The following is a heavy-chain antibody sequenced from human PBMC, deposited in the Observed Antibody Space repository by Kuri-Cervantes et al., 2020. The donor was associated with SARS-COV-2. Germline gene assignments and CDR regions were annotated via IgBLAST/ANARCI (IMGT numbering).Heavy chain of an antibody. V-gene: IGHV1-3*01. J-gene: IGHJ6*02. CDR3: ARGLREAVNGNYYYYGMDV. CDR1: GYTFTSYY. CDR2: INAGNGNT. D-gene: IGHD3-3*01. Sequence: ASVKVSCKASGYTFTSYYMHWVRQAPGQGLEWMGWINAGNGNTKYSQKFQGRVTITRDTSASTAYMELSSLRSEDTAVYYCARGLREAVNGNYYYYGMDVWGQGTTVTVSS.